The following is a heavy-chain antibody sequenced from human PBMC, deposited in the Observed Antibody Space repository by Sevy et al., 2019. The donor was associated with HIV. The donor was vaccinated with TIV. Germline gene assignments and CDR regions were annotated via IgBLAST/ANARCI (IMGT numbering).Heavy chain of an antibody. J-gene: IGHJ5*02. D-gene: IGHD1-26*01. CDR1: GFTFSSYW. Sequence: GGSLRLSCAASGFTFSSYWMNWVRQAPGKGLEWVANIKQDGSEKYYVDSVKGRFTISRDNAKNSLYLQMNSLRVDDTALYYCAREIVGATTGWFDPWGQGTLVTVSS. CDR3: AREIVGATTGWFDP. V-gene: IGHV3-7*01. CDR2: IKQDGSEK.